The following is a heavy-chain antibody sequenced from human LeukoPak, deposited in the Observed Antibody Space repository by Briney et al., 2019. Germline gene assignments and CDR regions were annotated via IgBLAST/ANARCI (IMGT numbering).Heavy chain of an antibody. CDR3: AKDRAEWIQLWQMPGGYYFDY. J-gene: IGHJ4*02. Sequence: GGSLRLSCAASGFTFSSYAMSWVRQAPGKGLEWVAVIWYDGSNKYYADSVKGRFTISRDNSKNTLYLQMNSLRAEDTAVYYCAKDRAEWIQLWQMPGGYYFDYWGQGTLVTVSS. D-gene: IGHD5-18*01. CDR1: GFTFSSYA. CDR2: IWYDGSNK. V-gene: IGHV3-33*06.